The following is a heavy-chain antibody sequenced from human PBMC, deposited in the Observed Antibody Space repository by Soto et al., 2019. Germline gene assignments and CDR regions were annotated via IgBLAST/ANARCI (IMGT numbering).Heavy chain of an antibody. CDR1: GFTFSSYW. J-gene: IGHJ6*02. Sequence: GGSLRLSCAASGFTFSSYWMSWVRQAPGKGLEWVANIKQDGSEKYYVDSVKGRFTISRDNAKNSLYLQMNSLRAEDTAVYYCARAGGGYCSGGSCSTARNYYYYGMDVWGQGTTVTVSS. CDR3: ARAGGGYCSGGSCSTARNYYYYGMDV. V-gene: IGHV3-7*05. CDR2: IKQDGSEK. D-gene: IGHD2-15*01.